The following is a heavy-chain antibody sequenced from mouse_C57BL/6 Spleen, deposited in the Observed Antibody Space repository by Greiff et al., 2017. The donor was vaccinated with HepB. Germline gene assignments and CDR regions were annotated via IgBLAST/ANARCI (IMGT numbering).Heavy chain of an antibody. J-gene: IGHJ4*01. CDR2: INYDGSST. Sequence: EVKLMESEGGLVQPGSSMKLSCTASGFTFSDYYMAWVRQVPEKGLEWVANINYDGSSTYYLDSLKSRFIISRDNAKNILYLQMSSLKSEDTATYYCARDQDYYGSSYAMDYWGQGTSVTVSS. V-gene: IGHV5-16*01. CDR3: ARDQDYYGSSYAMDY. D-gene: IGHD1-1*01. CDR1: GFTFSDYY.